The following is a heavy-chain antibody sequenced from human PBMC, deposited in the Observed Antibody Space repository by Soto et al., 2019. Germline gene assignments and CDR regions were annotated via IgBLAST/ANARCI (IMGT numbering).Heavy chain of an antibody. Sequence: ASVKVSCKASADTFTGYTVTWVRQAPGQGLEWVGRVIPILGASNFAQKFQGRVTISADRSADTAYMVLTGLTSEDTAVYYCARSRGSYYTNFDSWGQGTLVTVSS. CDR1: ADTFTGYT. CDR2: VIPILGAS. CDR3: ARSRGSYYTNFDS. J-gene: IGHJ4*02. D-gene: IGHD3-10*01. V-gene: IGHV1-69*08.